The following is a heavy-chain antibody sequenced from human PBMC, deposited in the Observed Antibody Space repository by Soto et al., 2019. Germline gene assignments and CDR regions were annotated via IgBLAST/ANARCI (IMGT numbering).Heavy chain of an antibody. V-gene: IGHV4-4*07. Sequence: LSLTCIVSGGSISSYYWSWIRQPAGKGLEWIGRIYTSGSTNYNPSLKSRVTMSVDTSKNQFSLKLSSVTAADTAIYYCVRDRSGYYYLFDYWGQGTLVTVSS. CDR2: IYTSGST. CDR1: GGSISSYY. CDR3: VRDRSGYYYLFDY. D-gene: IGHD3-22*01. J-gene: IGHJ4*02.